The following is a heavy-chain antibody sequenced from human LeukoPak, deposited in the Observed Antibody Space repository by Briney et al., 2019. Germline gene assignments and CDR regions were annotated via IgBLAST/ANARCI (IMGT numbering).Heavy chain of an antibody. V-gene: IGHV7-4-1*02. CDR3: ARRITLVRGVRLGDWFDP. CDR2: INTNTGNP. Sequence: ASVKVSCKASGYTFTSYTINWVRQAPRQGLEWMGWINTNTGNPTYAQGFTGRFVFSLDTSVSTAYLQISSLKAEDTAVYYCARRITLVRGVRLGDWFDPWGQGSLVTVSS. D-gene: IGHD3-10*01. J-gene: IGHJ5*02. CDR1: GYTFTSYT.